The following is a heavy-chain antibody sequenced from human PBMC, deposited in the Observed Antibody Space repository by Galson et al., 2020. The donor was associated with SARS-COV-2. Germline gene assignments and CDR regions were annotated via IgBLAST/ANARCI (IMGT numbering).Heavy chain of an antibody. D-gene: IGHD3-3*01. CDR1: GFTFSTSA. J-gene: IGHJ4*02. V-gene: IGHV3-23*01. Sequence: GESLKISCAASGFTFSTSAMSWVRQAPGKGLEWVSGITGTGSGTYYADSVKGRFTISRDNAKNTLYLQMSSLRADDTAVYYCAKTPLRFLGWLPGGFDSWGQGNLVTVSS. CDR3: AKTPLRFLGWLPGGFDS. CDR2: ITGTGSGT.